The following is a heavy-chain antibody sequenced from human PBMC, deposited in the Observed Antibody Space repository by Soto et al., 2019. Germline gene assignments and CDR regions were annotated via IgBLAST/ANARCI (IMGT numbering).Heavy chain of an antibody. CDR1: GYTFTSYG. J-gene: IGHJ4*02. Sequence: QVQLVQSGAEVKKPGASVKVSCKASGYTFTSYGISWVRQAPGQGLEWMGWISAYNGIINYAQKLQGRVTMTTDTSTSTAYMELRSLRSDDTAVYYCARDLIVVVPAAIWGGLGVDYWGQGTLVTVSS. CDR2: ISAYNGII. CDR3: ARDLIVVVPAAIWGGLGVDY. D-gene: IGHD2-2*02. V-gene: IGHV1-18*01.